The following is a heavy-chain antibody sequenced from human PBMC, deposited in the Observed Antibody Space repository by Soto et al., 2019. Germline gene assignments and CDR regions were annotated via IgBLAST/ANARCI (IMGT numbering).Heavy chain of an antibody. CDR1: GDSISSSPY. J-gene: IGHJ6*02. CDR2: ILHSANT. Sequence: PSETLTLTCTVSGDSISSSPYWSWMRQSTGKGLEWIGYILHSANTNYNPSLKRRVTISVDTSKNQFSLKLSSVTAADTAVYYCARGHRPLYSYGSGSYYYYGMDVWGQGTTVTVSS. V-gene: IGHV4-59*12. CDR3: ARGHRPLYSYGSGSYYYYGMDV. D-gene: IGHD3-10*01.